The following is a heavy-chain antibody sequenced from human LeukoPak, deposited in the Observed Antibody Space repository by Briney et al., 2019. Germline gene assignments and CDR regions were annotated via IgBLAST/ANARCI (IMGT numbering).Heavy chain of an antibody. D-gene: IGHD3-22*01. CDR3: ARTPMIVVVMFDY. J-gene: IGHJ4*02. CDR2: IKQDGXXK. V-gene: IGHV3-7*01. CDR1: GFTFSSYW. Sequence: PGGSLRLSCAASGFTFSSYWMSWVRQAPGKGXXXXXXIKQDGXXKYYVDSVKGRFTISRDNAKNSLYLQMNSLRAEDTAVYYCARTPMIVVVMFDYWGQGTLVTVSS.